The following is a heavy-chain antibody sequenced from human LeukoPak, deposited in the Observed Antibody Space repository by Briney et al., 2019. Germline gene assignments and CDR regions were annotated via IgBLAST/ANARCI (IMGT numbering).Heavy chain of an antibody. Sequence: GGSLRLSCAASGFTFSGYWMHWVRQAPGKGLEWVSRINEDASIITYADSVKGRFIISRVNTNNSLYLQMNSLRAEDTAVYYCVRDLILVWTPGDDFDFWGQGTLVTVSS. CDR2: INEDASII. J-gene: IGHJ4*02. CDR1: GFTFSGYW. CDR3: VRDLILVWTPGDDFDF. D-gene: IGHD3-16*01. V-gene: IGHV3-74*01.